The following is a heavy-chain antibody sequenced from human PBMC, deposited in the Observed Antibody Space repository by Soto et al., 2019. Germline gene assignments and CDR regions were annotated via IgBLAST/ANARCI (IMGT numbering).Heavy chain of an antibody. Sequence: QVQLVESGGGVVQPGRSLRLSCAASGFTFSSYAMHWVRQAPGKGLEWLAVISYDGSNKYYQDSVKGRFTISRDNSKNTLYLQMNSLRAEDTAVYYCARTLWRDDYNWGYFDLWGRGTLVTVSS. J-gene: IGHJ2*01. CDR1: GFTFSSYA. CDR2: ISYDGSNK. V-gene: IGHV3-30-3*01. CDR3: ARTLWRDDYNWGYFDL. D-gene: IGHD4-4*01.